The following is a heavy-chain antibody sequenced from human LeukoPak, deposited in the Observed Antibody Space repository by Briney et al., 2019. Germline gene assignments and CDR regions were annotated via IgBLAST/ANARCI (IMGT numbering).Heavy chain of an antibody. Sequence: QAGGSLRLSCAASGFTFSSYAMNWVRQAPGKGLEWVSHIPYDESNKYYADSVKGRFTISRDTSKNTLFLQMNSLRVEDTAVYYCAKDNPVLDSWGQGTLVTVSS. CDR3: AKDNPVLDS. CDR2: IPYDESNK. CDR1: GFTFSSYA. V-gene: IGHV3-30*18. J-gene: IGHJ4*02.